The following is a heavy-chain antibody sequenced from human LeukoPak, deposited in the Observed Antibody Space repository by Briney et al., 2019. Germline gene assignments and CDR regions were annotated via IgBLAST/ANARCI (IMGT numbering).Heavy chain of an antibody. CDR1: GYSISSGYY. CDR3: ARGGYCSSTSCYTTWFDP. CDR2: IYHSGST. V-gene: IGHV4-38-2*02. J-gene: IGHJ5*02. D-gene: IGHD2-2*02. Sequence: SETLSLTCTVSGYSISSGYYWGWIRQPPGKGLEWIGSIYHSGSTYYNPWLKSRVTISVDTSKNQFSLKLSSVTAADTAVYYCARGGYCSSTSCYTTWFDPWGQGTLVTVSS.